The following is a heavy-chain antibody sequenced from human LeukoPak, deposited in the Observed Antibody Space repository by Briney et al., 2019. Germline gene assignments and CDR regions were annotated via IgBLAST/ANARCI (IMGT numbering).Heavy chain of an antibody. CDR2: IYTSGST. J-gene: IGHJ4*02. D-gene: IGHD2-2*01. Sequence: SETLCLTCTVSGGSISSYYWSWIRQPAGKGLEWIGRIYTSGSTNYNPSLKSRVTMSVDTSKNQFSLKLSSVTAADTAVYYCAREAYCSSTSCYYFDYWGQGTLVTVSS. CDR3: AREAYCSSTSCYYFDY. CDR1: GGSISSYY. V-gene: IGHV4-4*07.